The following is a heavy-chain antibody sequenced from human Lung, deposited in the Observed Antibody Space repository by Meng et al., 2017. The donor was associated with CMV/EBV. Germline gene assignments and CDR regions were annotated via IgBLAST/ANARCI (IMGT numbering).Heavy chain of an antibody. V-gene: IGHV3-21*01. CDR3: ATESPGFSSSFDN. Sequence: EVQLVESGGGLVKPGGSVRLACAASGITFNTYSMNWVRQPPGKGLEWVATISSRSTYIYYADLGKGRFTISRDNVQNFLYLQMNSLSAEDTAVYYCATESPGFSSSFDNWGQGTMVTVSA. CDR1: GITFNTYS. D-gene: IGHD6-19*01. CDR2: ISSRSTYI. J-gene: IGHJ4*02.